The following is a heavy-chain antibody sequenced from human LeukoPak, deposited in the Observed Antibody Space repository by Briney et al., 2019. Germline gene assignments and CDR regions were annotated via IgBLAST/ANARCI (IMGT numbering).Heavy chain of an antibody. J-gene: IGHJ6*04. CDR1: GCTLTELS. V-gene: IGHV1-24*01. Sequence: ASVKVSCKVSGCTLTELSMHWVRQAPGKGLEWMGGFDPEDGETIYAQKFQGRVTMTEDTSTDTAYMELSSLRSEDTAVYYCATDLHQYQLLYVLGAVWGKGTTVTVSS. CDR3: ATDLHQYQLLYVLGAV. D-gene: IGHD2-2*02. CDR2: FDPEDGET.